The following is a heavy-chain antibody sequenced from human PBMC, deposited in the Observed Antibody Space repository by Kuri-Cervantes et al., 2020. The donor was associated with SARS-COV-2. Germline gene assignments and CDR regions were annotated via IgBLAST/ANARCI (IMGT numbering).Heavy chain of an antibody. CDR2: ISYDGSNK. V-gene: IGHV3-30-3*01. Sequence: LSLTCAASGFTFSSYAMHWVRQAPGKGLEWVAVISYDGSNKYYADSVKGRFTISRDNSKNTLYLQMNSLRAEDTAVYYCAKGIAVAGTGGFDYWGQGTLVTVSS. J-gene: IGHJ4*02. D-gene: IGHD6-19*01. CDR1: GFTFSSYA. CDR3: AKGIAVAGTGGFDY.